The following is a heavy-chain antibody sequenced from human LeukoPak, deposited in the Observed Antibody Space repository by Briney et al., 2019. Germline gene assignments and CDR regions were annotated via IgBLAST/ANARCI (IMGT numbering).Heavy chain of an antibody. J-gene: IGHJ4*02. V-gene: IGHV1-8*01. CDR1: GYTFTSYD. CDR3: AVRPYNSGLNFDY. Sequence: GASVKVSCKASGYTFTSYDINWVRQATGQGLEWMGWMNPNSGNTGYAQKFQGRVTMTRSTSISTAYMELSSLRSEDTAMYYCAVRPYNSGLNFDYWGQGTLVTVSS. D-gene: IGHD6-19*01. CDR2: MNPNSGNT.